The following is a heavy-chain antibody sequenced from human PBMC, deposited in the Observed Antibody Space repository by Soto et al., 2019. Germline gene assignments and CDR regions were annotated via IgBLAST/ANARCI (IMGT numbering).Heavy chain of an antibody. V-gene: IGHV4-30-4*01. CDR3: ARGPSGDKVDY. CDR2: IYSVGSI. D-gene: IGHD7-27*01. CDR1: GGSISNVNDC. J-gene: IGHJ4*02. Sequence: QVQLQESGPGLVKPSHTLSLNCIVSGGSISNVNDCWSWIRQRPDKGLEWIGHIYSVGSIYNNPSLTSRVTILVETSKNQFSLQLSSVSAADTAVYYCARGPSGDKVDYWCQGTLVTVSS.